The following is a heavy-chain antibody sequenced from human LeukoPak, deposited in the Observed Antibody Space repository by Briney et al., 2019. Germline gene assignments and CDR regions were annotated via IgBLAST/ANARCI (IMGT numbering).Heavy chain of an antibody. D-gene: IGHD3-16*01. CDR1: GFTFSSYE. CDR3: AREGGVDY. J-gene: IGHJ4*02. V-gene: IGHV3-48*03. Sequence: GGSLRLSCAASGFTFSSYEMNWVRQAPGKGLEWVSYVSRSGITIFYADSVKGRFTLSRDTAKNSLYMQMNRLRAEHTAFYFCAREGGVDYWGRGTLVTVSS. CDR2: VSRSGITI.